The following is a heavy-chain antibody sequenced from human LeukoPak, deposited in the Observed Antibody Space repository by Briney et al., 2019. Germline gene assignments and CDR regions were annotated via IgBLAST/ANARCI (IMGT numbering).Heavy chain of an antibody. V-gene: IGHV1-18*01. D-gene: IGHD4/OR15-4a*01. CDR1: GYPFINYG. Sequence: GAPVKLSCKASGYPFINYGFHWGRQAPGQGLECMGWISAYNGNTNYARNFQDRRTLTTDTPTSTTYMEIRRLRPDDTAVYYCARGGGFLRVLTWFDTWGQGNLVTVSS. CDR3: ARGGGFLRVLTWFDT. J-gene: IGHJ5*02. CDR2: ISAYNGNT.